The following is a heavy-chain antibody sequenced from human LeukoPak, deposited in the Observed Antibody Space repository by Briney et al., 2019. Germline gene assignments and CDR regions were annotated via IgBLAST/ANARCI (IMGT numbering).Heavy chain of an antibody. D-gene: IGHD3-3*01. J-gene: IGHJ6*03. V-gene: IGHV3-48*01. CDR2: IGGSGSFI. Sequence: GGSLRLSCAASGFTFRTYSINWVCQAPGKGLEWVASIGGSGSFIYYAESVKGRFTISRDNAKNSVYLQLSSLRVEDTAVYYCARFLATWDYYYMDVWGTGTTVIVSS. CDR3: ARFLATWDYYYMDV. CDR1: GFTFRTYS.